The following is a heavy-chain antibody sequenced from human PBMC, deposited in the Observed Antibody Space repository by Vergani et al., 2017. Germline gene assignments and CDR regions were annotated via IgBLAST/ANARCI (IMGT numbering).Heavy chain of an antibody. J-gene: IGHJ4*02. CDR2: VFHSGRA. CDR3: ARHNLYGDSQTGLDY. V-gene: IGHV4-38-2*01. Sequence: QVHLQESGPGLVKPSETLSLTCAVSGYSITWGSYWSWIRQPPGEGLEWIGSVFHSGRAHYNPSLESRVTISVDTSKNQFSLKLISVTAADTAVYYCARHNLYGDSQTGLDYWCLGTLVIVSS. D-gene: IGHD4-17*01. CDR1: GYSITWGSY.